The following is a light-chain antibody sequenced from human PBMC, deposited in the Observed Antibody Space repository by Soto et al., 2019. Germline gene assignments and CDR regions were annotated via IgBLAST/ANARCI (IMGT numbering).Light chain of an antibody. CDR2: AAS. Sequence: DIQMTQSPSTLSASVGDRATITCRASQSIGDSLAWYQQKPGKAPKLLIYAASSLQSGVPSRFSGSGSGTDFTLTISSLQPEDFATYYCQQSYSTPITFGQGTRLEIK. V-gene: IGKV1-39*01. CDR1: QSIGDS. J-gene: IGKJ5*01. CDR3: QQSYSTPIT.